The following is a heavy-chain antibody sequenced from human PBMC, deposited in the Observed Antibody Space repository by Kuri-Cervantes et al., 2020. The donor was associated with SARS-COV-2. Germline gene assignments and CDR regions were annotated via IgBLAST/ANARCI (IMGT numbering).Heavy chain of an antibody. V-gene: IGHV1-69*13. D-gene: IGHD3-22*01. J-gene: IGHJ3*02. Sequence: SVKVSCKASGGTFSSSVISWVRQAPGQGLEWMGGIIPIFATANYAQQFQGRVTITADQSTSTAYMELSSLRSDDTAVYYCARSTPFRRLVVISQGGAFDIWGQGTMVTVSS. CDR2: IIPIFATA. CDR3: ARSTPFRRLVVISQGGAFDI. CDR1: GGTFSSSV.